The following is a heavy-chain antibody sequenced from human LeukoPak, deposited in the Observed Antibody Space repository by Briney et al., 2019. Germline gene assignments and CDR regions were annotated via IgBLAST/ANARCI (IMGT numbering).Heavy chain of an antibody. CDR1: GFTFSRHP. V-gene: IGHV3-30*04. CDR2: MSHDEVSI. CDR3: ARQATSLGYFYSYLDV. Sequence: AGGSLRLSCAASGFTFSRHPMHWVRQAPGEGLEWVALMSHDEVSIYYVDSVKGRFTMCRSKSKNTLFLPMNRLRPEDTAVYSCARQATSLGYFYSYLDVWGTGTTVTVFS. J-gene: IGHJ6*03.